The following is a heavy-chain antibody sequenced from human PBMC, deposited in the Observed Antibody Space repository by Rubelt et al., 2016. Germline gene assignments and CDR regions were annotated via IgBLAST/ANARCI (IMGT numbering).Heavy chain of an antibody. CDR2: ISGSVDST. CDR1: GFTFSSYS. Sequence: EVQVLESGGGLVQSGGSLRLSCAASGFTFSSYSMAWVRQAPGKGLQWVSSISGSVDSTSYADSVKGRFTVSRDNSKNTRSLPMISLVVEDTAVYYCAKDRVGSWFSLDYWGQGTLVTVST. D-gene: IGHD6-13*01. J-gene: IGHJ4*02. CDR3: AKDRVGSWFSLDY. V-gene: IGHV3-23*01.